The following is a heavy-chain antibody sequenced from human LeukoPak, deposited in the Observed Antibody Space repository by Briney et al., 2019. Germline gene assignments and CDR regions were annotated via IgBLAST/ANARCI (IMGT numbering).Heavy chain of an antibody. D-gene: IGHD2-2*01. CDR3: ARVERYCSSTSCSRFDP. CDR2: IYYSGST. CDR1: GGSISSSSYY. V-gene: IGHV4-39*07. J-gene: IGHJ5*02. Sequence: PSETLSLTCTVSGGSISSSSYYWGWIRQPPGKGLEWIVSIYYSGSTYYNPSLKSRVTISVDTSKNQFSLKLSSVTAADTAVYYCARVERYCSSTSCSRFDPWGQGTLVTVSS.